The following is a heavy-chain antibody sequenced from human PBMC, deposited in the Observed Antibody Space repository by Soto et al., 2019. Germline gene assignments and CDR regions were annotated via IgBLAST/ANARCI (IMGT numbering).Heavy chain of an antibody. J-gene: IGHJ5*01. Sequence: QVPLQQSGPGLVKPSQTLSLTCAISGDSVSTNSATWDWIRQSPSRVLEWLGRTSYRSKWYNDYAVSVKVRIPFNPDTSNDQLPLHLNLVTPDDTAVYYCARLIGNGWLGSCGEGTLVTVSS. CDR2: TSYRSKWYN. CDR1: GDSVSTNSAT. V-gene: IGHV6-1*01. CDR3: ARLIGNGWLGS. D-gene: IGHD2-8*01.